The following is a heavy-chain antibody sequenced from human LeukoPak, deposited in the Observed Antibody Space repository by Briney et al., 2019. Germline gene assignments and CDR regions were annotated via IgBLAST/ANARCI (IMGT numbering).Heavy chain of an antibody. V-gene: IGHV1-18*01. CDR1: GYTFTSYG. D-gene: IGHD3-22*01. CDR2: TSAYNGNT. CDR3: ARVDSSGYYSYYYYGMDV. J-gene: IGHJ6*02. Sequence: ASVEVSCKASGYTFTSYGISWVRQAPGQGLEWMGWTSAYNGNTNYAQKLQGRVTMTTDTSTSTAYMELRSLRSDDTAVYYCARVDSSGYYSYYYYGMDVWGQGTTVTVSS.